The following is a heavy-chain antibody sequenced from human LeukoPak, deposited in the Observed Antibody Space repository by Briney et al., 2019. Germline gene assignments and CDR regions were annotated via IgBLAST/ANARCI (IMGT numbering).Heavy chain of an antibody. CDR1: GGTFSNYA. D-gene: IGHD3-3*01. CDR3: ARGGGDFWSGYFDY. CDR2: IIPIFGTA. Sequence: GASVKVSCKASGGTFSNYAISWVRQAPGQGLEWMGGIIPIFGTANYAQKFQGRVTITADESTSTAYMELSSLRSEDTAVYYCARGGGDFWSGYFDYWGQGTLVTVSS. V-gene: IGHV1-69*13. J-gene: IGHJ4*02.